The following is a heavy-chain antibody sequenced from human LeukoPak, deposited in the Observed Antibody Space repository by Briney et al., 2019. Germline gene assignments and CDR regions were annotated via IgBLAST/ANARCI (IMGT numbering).Heavy chain of an antibody. Sequence: PGGSLRLSCAASGFTFSSYSMNWVRQAPGEGLGWVSYISSSGSTIYYADSVKGRFTISRDNAKNSLYLQMNSLRAEDTAVYYCAELGITMIGGVWGKGTTVTTSS. D-gene: IGHD3-10*02. CDR3: AELGITMIGGV. CDR1: GFTFSSYS. J-gene: IGHJ6*04. CDR2: ISSSGSTI. V-gene: IGHV3-48*04.